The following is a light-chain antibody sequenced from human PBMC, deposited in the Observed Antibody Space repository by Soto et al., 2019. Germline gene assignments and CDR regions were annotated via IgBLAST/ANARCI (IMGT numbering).Light chain of an antibody. Sequence: EIVLTQSPGTLSLSPGERATLSCRASQSVSSSLAWYQQKPGQAPRLLIYGASSRATGIPDRFSGSGSGTDFTLTISRLEPEDFAVYYCQQYGSSPRTFGQGTKLEI. V-gene: IGKV3-20*01. CDR2: GAS. CDR1: QSVSSS. J-gene: IGKJ2*01. CDR3: QQYGSSPRT.